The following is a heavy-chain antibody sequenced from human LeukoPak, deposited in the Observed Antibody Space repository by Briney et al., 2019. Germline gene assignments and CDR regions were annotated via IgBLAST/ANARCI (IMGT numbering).Heavy chain of an antibody. J-gene: IGHJ4*02. V-gene: IGHV1-69*05. D-gene: IGHD1-26*01. Sequence: ASVKVSCKASGGTFSSYAISWVRQAPGQGLEWMGRIIPIFGTANYAQKFQGRVTITTDESTSTAYMELSSLRSEDTAVYYCAGVSTIVGATIFDYWGQGTLVTVSS. CDR2: IIPIFGTA. CDR3: AGVSTIVGATIFDY. CDR1: GGTFSSYA.